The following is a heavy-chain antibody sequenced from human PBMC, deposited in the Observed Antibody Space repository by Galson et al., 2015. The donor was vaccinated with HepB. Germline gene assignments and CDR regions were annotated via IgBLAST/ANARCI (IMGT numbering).Heavy chain of an antibody. D-gene: IGHD3-16*01. CDR2: FDPEDGET. J-gene: IGHJ6*03. V-gene: IGHV1-24*01. CDR1: GYTLTELS. Sequence: SVKVSCKVSGYTLTELSMHWVRQAPGKGLEWMGGFDPEDGETIYAQKFQGRVTMTEDTSTDTAYLQWSSLKASDTAMYYCARRLALRENYYMDVWGKGTTVTVSS. CDR3: ARRLALRENYYMDV.